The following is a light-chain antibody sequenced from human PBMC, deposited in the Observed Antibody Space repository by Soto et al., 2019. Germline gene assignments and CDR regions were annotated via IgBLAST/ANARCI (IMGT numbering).Light chain of an antibody. J-gene: IGLJ3*02. CDR2: GNN. CDR3: ATWDDNLNGPV. V-gene: IGLV1-44*01. Sequence: QSVLTQPPSASGTPGQRVTISCSGSSSNIGGSPVNWYQQLPGMAPRLLIYGNNQRPSGVPDRFSGSKSGTSASLAIGGLQSEDEADYYCATWDDNLNGPVFGGGTKVTVL. CDR1: SSNIGGSP.